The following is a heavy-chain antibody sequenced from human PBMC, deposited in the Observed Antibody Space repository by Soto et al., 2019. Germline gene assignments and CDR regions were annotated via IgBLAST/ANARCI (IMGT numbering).Heavy chain of an antibody. CDR3: ARDPKGSYYGMDV. J-gene: IGHJ6*02. CDR1: GGSISSGGYY. Sequence: ASETLSLTCTVSGGSISSGGYYWSWIRQHPGKGLEWIGYIFYSGTTYYNPSLKSRVTISVDTSKNQFSLKLSSVTAADTAVYYGARDPKGSYYGMDVWGQGTTVTVSS. V-gene: IGHV4-31*03. CDR2: IFYSGTT.